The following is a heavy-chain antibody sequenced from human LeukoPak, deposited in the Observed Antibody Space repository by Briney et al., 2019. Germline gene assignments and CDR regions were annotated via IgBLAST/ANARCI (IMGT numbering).Heavy chain of an antibody. J-gene: IGHJ4*02. V-gene: IGHV4-39*01. Sequence: SSETLSLTCTVSGGSIISSSHYWAWIRQPPGKGLEWIGNIYYNGGTFYSLSLKSRASISVDTSKNQFSLKLSSVTAADTSVYFCAREEASAADYWGQGTLVTVSS. CDR3: AREEASAADY. D-gene: IGHD6-13*01. CDR2: IYYNGGT. CDR1: GGSIISSSHY.